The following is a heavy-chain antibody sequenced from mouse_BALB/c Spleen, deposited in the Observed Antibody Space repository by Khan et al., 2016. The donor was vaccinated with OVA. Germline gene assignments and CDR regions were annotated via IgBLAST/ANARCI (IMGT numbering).Heavy chain of an antibody. CDR1: GYTFTDYC. CDR2: IYPYNGGT. CDR3: SRGEDSSAYVGWFAY. Sequence: VQLKESGPELVKPGASVKISCKASGYTFTDYCMHWVKQSHGKSLEWIGFIYPYNGGTGYNQKFKSKATMTVDNSSSKAYMEHRSLTSEDSAVYFCSRGEDSSAYVGWFAYWGQGTLVTVSA. J-gene: IGHJ3*01. D-gene: IGHD3-2*01. V-gene: IGHV1S29*02.